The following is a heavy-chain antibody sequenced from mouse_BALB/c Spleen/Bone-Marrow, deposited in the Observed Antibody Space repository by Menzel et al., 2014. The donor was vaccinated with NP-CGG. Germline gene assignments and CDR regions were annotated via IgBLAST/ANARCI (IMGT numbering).Heavy chain of an antibody. J-gene: IGHJ3*01. CDR1: GYTFTSYV. Sequence: QLQESGPELVKPGASVKMSCKASGYTFTSYVMHWVKQKPGQGLEWIGYINPYNDATKYNERFKGKATLSSDKSSSTAYMELSSLTSEDSAVYFCAREMIKGFAYWGQGTLVTVSA. CDR2: INPYNDAT. V-gene: IGHV1-14*01. D-gene: IGHD2-4*01. CDR3: AREMIKGFAY.